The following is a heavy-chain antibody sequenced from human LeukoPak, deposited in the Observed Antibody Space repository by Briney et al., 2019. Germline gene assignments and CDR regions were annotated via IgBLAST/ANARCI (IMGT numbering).Heavy chain of an antibody. CDR1: GFTFSSYA. Sequence: PGGSLRLSCAASGFTFSSYAMRWVRQAPGKGLEWVSAISGSGGSTFYADSVKGRFTISRDNAKITLYLQMNSWRAEDTAAYYCATDPRGGYDDSRGYYYFDYWGQGTLVTVSS. V-gene: IGHV3-23*01. D-gene: IGHD3-22*01. J-gene: IGHJ4*02. CDR3: ATDPRGGYDDSRGYYYFDY. CDR2: ISGSGGST.